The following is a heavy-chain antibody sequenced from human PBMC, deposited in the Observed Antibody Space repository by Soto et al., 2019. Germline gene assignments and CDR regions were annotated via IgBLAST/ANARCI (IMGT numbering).Heavy chain of an antibody. D-gene: IGHD2-2*01. Sequence: ASVKVSCKASGYTFTSYDINWVRQATGQGLEWMGWMIPNSGNTGYAQKFQGRLTMTRNTSISTAYMELSSLRSEDTAVYYCARHDCISTSCYYYYYYSMDVWGQGTTVTVSS. CDR2: MIPNSGNT. CDR1: GYTFTSYD. V-gene: IGHV1-8*01. CDR3: ARHDCISTSCYYYYYYSMDV. J-gene: IGHJ6*02.